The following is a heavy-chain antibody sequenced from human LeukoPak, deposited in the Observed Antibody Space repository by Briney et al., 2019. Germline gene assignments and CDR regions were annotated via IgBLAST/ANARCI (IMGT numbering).Heavy chain of an antibody. J-gene: IGHJ4*02. Sequence: PSETLSLTCAVYGGSFSGYYWSWIRQPPGKGLEWIGEINHSGSTNYNPSLKSRVTISVDTSKNQFSLKLSSVTAADTAVYYCARFALYGSGTRDYWGQGTLVTVSS. CDR2: INHSGST. CDR3: ARFALYGSGTRDY. V-gene: IGHV4-34*01. D-gene: IGHD3-10*01. CDR1: GGSFSGYY.